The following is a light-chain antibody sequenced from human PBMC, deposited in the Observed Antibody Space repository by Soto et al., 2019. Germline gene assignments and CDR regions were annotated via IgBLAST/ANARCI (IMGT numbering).Light chain of an antibody. V-gene: IGLV1-47*01. J-gene: IGLJ1*01. CDR3: AAWDDSLSGSYV. CDR1: SSNIGSNY. CDR2: RNN. Sequence: QSVLTQPPSASGTPGQRVTISCSGSSSNIGSNYVYWYQQLPGTAPKLLIYRNNQRPSGVPDRFSGSMSGTSASLAISGLRSEDEADYYCAAWDDSLSGSYVFGTGTKLTVL.